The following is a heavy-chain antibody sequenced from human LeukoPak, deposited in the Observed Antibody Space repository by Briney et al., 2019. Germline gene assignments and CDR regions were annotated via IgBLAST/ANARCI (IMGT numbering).Heavy chain of an antibody. D-gene: IGHD6-13*01. J-gene: IGHJ4*02. CDR1: GYTLTELS. V-gene: IGHV1-24*01. Sequence: ASVKVSCKVSGYTLTELSMHWVRQAPGKGLEWMGGFDPEDGETIYAQKFQGRVTMTEDTSTDTAYMELSSLRSEDTAVYYCATGWGSSWHYYFDYWGQGTLVTVSS. CDR2: FDPEDGET. CDR3: ATGWGSSWHYYFDY.